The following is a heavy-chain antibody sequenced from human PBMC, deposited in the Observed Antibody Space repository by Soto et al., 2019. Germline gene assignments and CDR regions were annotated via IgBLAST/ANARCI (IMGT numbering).Heavy chain of an antibody. CDR3: ARVYGRSGSYAY. CDR2: ISSSSSYI. D-gene: IGHD1-26*01. V-gene: IGHV3-21*01. Sequence: EVQLVESGGGLVKPGVSLRLSCAASGFTFSSYSMNWVRQAPGKGLEWVSSISSSSSYIYYADSVKGRFTISRDNAKNALYLQMNSLRAEDTAVYYGARVYGRSGSYAYWGQGTMVTVS. J-gene: IGHJ4*02. CDR1: GFTFSSYS.